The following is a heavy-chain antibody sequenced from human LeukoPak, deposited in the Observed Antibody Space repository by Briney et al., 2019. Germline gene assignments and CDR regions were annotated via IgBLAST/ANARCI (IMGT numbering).Heavy chain of an antibody. CDR3: AREYYDTSGTKYAFDI. Sequence: ASVKVSCKASGYTFTAYYVHWVRQAPGQGLEWKGCIDPDSGVTKSAQRFQGRVTMTRDTSISTASMELSRLRSDDTAVYFCAREYYDTSGTKYAFDIWGQGTMVTVSS. CDR2: IDPDSGVT. V-gene: IGHV1-2*02. CDR1: GYTFTAYY. J-gene: IGHJ3*02. D-gene: IGHD3-22*01.